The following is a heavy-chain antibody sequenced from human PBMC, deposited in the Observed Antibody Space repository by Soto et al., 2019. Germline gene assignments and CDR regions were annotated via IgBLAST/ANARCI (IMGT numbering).Heavy chain of an antibody. CDR3: AIGAVRGVPLHAFDI. CDR2: ISGSGGST. D-gene: IGHD3-10*01. CDR1: GFTFSSYS. J-gene: IGHJ3*02. Sequence: EVQLLESGGGLVQPGGSLRLSCAASGFTFSSYSMSWVRQAPGKGLEWVSAISGSGGSTYYADSVKVRFTISRDNSKNTLYLQMNSLRAENTAVYYCAIGAVRGVPLHAFDIWGQGTMVTVSS. V-gene: IGHV3-23*01.